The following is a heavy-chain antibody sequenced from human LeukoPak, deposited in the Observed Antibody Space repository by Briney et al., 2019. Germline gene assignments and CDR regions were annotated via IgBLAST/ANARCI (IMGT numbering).Heavy chain of an antibody. D-gene: IGHD6-13*01. CDR2: IYYSGST. CDR1: GGSISSGDYY. J-gene: IGHJ4*02. CDR3: ARTYSSSWYDY. V-gene: IGHV4-30-4*01. Sequence: SETLSLTYTVSGGSISSGDYYWSWIRQPPGKGLEWIGYIYYSGSTYYNPSLKSRVTISVDTSKNQFSLKLSSVTAADTAVYYCARTYSSSWYDYWGQGTLVTVSS.